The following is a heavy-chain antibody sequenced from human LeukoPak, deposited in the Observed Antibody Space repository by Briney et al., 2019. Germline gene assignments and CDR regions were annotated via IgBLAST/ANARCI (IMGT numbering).Heavy chain of an antibody. J-gene: IGHJ6*02. CDR1: GFTFSSYG. D-gene: IGHD6-13*01. V-gene: IGHV3-30*03. CDR3: ARDDVLGIAARPYGMDV. CDR2: ISYDGSNK. Sequence: PGGSLRLSCAASGFTFSSYGMHWVRQAPGKGLEWVAVISYDGSNKYYADSVKGRFTISRDNSKNTLYLQMNSLRAEDTAVYYCARDDVLGIAARPYGMDVWGQGTTVTVSS.